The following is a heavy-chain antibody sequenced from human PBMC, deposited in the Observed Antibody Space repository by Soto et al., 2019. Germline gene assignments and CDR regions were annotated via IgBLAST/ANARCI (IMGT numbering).Heavy chain of an antibody. D-gene: IGHD4-17*01. CDR2: TYDSGST. CDR1: GGSISGGGYY. V-gene: IGHV4-30-4*01. CDR3: AREIIPLTTDGYFDL. J-gene: IGHJ2*01. Sequence: QVQLQESGPGLVKPSETLSLTCTVSGGSISGGGYYWSWIRQPPGKGLEWIGYTYDSGSTYYNPTLKSRISISVDTSKNQFSLRLTSVTAADTAVYYCAREIIPLTTDGYFDLWGRGTLVTVSS.